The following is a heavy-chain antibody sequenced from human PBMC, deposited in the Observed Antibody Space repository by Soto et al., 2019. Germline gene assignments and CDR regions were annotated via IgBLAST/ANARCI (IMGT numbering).Heavy chain of an antibody. CDR1: GGSISSSNW. CDR2: IYHSGST. J-gene: IGHJ3*02. Sequence: SETLSLTCAVSGGSISSSNWWSWVRQPPGKGLEWIGEIYHSGSTNYNPSLKSRVTISVDKSKNQFSLKLSSVTAADTAVYYCARDGDGDYGGVDAFDIWGQGTMVTVSS. CDR3: ARDGDGDYGGVDAFDI. V-gene: IGHV4-4*02. D-gene: IGHD4-17*01.